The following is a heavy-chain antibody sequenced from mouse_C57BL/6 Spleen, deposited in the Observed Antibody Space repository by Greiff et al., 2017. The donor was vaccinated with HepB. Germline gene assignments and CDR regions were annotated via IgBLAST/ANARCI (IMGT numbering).Heavy chain of an antibody. V-gene: IGHV2-6-1*01. CDR1: GFSLTSYG. CDR3: ARHDGYYNYFGY. Sequence: QVQLKESGPGLVAPSQSLSITCTASGFSLTSYGVYWVRQPPGKGLEWLVVIRSDGSTTYNSAHKSRLSISKDNSKSQVFLIMNSRQTDDTAMYYCARHDGYYNYFGYWGQGATLTVSS. D-gene: IGHD2-3*01. J-gene: IGHJ2*01. CDR2: IRSDGST.